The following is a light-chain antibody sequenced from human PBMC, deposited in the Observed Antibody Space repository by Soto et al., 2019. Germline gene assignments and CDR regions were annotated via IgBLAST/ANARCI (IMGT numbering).Light chain of an antibody. CDR3: SSYTSSSTVV. Sequence: QSALTQPASVSWSPGQSITISCTGTSSDVGGYNYVSWYQQHPGKAPKLMIYDVSNRHSGVSNRFSGSKSVNTASLTISGLQAEDEADYYCSSYTSSSTVVFGGGTKLTVL. J-gene: IGLJ2*01. CDR2: DVS. CDR1: SSDVGGYNY. V-gene: IGLV2-14*03.